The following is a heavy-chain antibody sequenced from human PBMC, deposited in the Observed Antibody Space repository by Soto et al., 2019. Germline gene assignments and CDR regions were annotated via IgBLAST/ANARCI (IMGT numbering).Heavy chain of an antibody. Sequence: EVQLLESGGGLVQPGGSLRLSCAASGFTFSSYALSWVRQAPGKGLEWVSAISGSGGSTYYADSVKGRFTISRDNSKNTLYLHMNSLRAEDTAVYYCAKDGVVPAAPYYYYYMDVWGKGTTVTVSS. CDR3: AKDGVVPAAPYYYYYMDV. D-gene: IGHD2-2*01. J-gene: IGHJ6*03. V-gene: IGHV3-23*01. CDR2: ISGSGGST. CDR1: GFTFSSYA.